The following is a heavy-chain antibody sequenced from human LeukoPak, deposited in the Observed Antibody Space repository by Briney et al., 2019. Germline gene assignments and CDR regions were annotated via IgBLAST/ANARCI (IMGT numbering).Heavy chain of an antibody. Sequence: GGSLRLSCAASGLTFSSHWMHWVRQAPGKGLVWVSRITNDGSSTTYADSVKGRFTISRDDAKNSLYLQMNSLRAEDTAVYYCARVTYYDSSGYSHWGQGTLVTVSS. CDR2: ITNDGSST. V-gene: IGHV3-74*01. CDR1: GLTFSSHW. CDR3: ARVTYYDSSGYSH. D-gene: IGHD3-22*01. J-gene: IGHJ4*02.